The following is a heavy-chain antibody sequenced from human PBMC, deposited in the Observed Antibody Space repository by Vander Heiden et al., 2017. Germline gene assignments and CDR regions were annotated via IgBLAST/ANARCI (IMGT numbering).Heavy chain of an antibody. CDR3: AKAVVVAATPQWFDP. V-gene: IGHV3-23*01. Sequence: EVQLLEPGGGLVQPGGSLRLSCAASGLTSRSYAMSWVRQAPGKGLEWVSAISGSGGSSYYADSVKGRFTISRDNSKNTLYLQMNSLRAEDTAVYYCAKAVVVAATPQWFDPWGQGTLVTVSS. D-gene: IGHD2-15*01. J-gene: IGHJ5*02. CDR1: GLTSRSYA. CDR2: ISGSGGSS.